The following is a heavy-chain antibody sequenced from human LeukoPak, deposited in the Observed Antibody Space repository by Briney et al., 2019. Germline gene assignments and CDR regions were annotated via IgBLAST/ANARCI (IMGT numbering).Heavy chain of an antibody. J-gene: IGHJ4*02. CDR1: GYTFTGYY. CDR2: VNPNSGGT. CDR3: ARAGPLWFGEFYYFDY. Sequence: ASVKVSCKASGYTFTGYYMHWVRQAPGQGLEWMGWVNPNSGGTNYAQKFQGWVTMTRDTSISTAYMELSRLRSDDTAVYYCARAGPLWFGEFYYFDYWGQGTLVTVSS. D-gene: IGHD3-10*01. V-gene: IGHV1-2*04.